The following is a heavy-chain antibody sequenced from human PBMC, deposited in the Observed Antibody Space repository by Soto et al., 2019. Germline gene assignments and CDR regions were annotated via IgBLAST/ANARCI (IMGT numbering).Heavy chain of an antibody. CDR1: GGSFSAYY. V-gene: IGHV4-34*01. J-gene: IGHJ4*02. D-gene: IGHD2-8*02. CDR2: INHSGST. CDR3: ARDKITGLFGY. Sequence: SETLSLTCAVYGGSFSAYYWTWIRQPPGTGLEWIGEINHSGSTNYNPSIKSRITISVDTSKNQFSLKLTSVTAADTAVYYCARDKITGLFGYWGQGTLVTVS.